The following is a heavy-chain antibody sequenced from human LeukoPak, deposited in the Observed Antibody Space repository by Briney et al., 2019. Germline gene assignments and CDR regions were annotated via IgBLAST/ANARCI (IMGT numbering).Heavy chain of an antibody. D-gene: IGHD3-3*01. Sequence: GGYLRLSCAASGFTFSTSVMTWVRQAPGKGLDWVSIISGSGGTPYYTDSVKGRFTISRDNSKNTLYLQMNSLRAEDTAVYYCAKTRGISISGVVPLCDYWGQGTLVTVSS. CDR1: GFTFSTSV. V-gene: IGHV3-23*01. CDR3: AKTRGISISGVVPLCDY. CDR2: ISGSGGTP. J-gene: IGHJ4*02.